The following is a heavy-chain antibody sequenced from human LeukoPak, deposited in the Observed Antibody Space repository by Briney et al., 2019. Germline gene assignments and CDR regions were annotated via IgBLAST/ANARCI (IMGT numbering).Heavy chain of an antibody. CDR2: ISAYNGNT. CDR1: GYTFTSYG. J-gene: IGHJ6*02. CDR3: ARDPIYYGSGSYYNGIGYYYYGMDV. V-gene: IGHV1-18*01. D-gene: IGHD3-10*01. Sequence: ASVKVSCKASGYTFTSYGISWVRQAPGQGLEWMGWISAYNGNTNYAQKLQGRVTMTTDTSTSTAYMELRSLRSDDTAVYYCARDPIYYGSGSYYNGIGYYYYGMDVWGQGTTVTVSS.